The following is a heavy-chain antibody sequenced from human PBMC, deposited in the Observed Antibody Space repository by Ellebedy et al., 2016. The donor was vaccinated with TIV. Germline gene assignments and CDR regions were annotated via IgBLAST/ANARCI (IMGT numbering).Heavy chain of an antibody. J-gene: IGHJ4*02. D-gene: IGHD4-23*01. CDR3: AKDRFGGNLPYFDY. CDR2: ISGSGGST. V-gene: IGHV3-23*01. Sequence: GESLKISXAASGFTFSSYAMSWVRQAPGKGLEWVSAISGSGGSTYYADSVKGRFTISRDNSKNTLYLQMNSLRAEDTAVYYCAKDRFGGNLPYFDYWGQGTLVTVSS. CDR1: GFTFSSYA.